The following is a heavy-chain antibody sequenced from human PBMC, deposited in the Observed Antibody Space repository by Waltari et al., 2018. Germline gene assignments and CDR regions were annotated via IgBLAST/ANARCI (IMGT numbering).Heavy chain of an antibody. Sequence: QVQLQESGPGLVKPSETLSLPCTVSGGSISSHYWSWIRQPPGKGLEWIGYIYHSGSTNYNPSLKSRVTISVDKSKNQFSLKLSSVTAADTAVYYCARDRAGGWYRDAFDIWGQGTMVTVSS. CDR3: ARDRAGGWYRDAFDI. CDR2: IYHSGST. D-gene: IGHD6-19*01. V-gene: IGHV4-59*11. J-gene: IGHJ3*02. CDR1: GGSISSHY.